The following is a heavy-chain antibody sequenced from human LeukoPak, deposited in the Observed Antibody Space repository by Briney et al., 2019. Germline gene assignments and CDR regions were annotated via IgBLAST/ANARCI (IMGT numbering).Heavy chain of an antibody. D-gene: IGHD5-24*01. CDR2: ISSSSSTI. V-gene: IGHV3-48*01. J-gene: IGHJ4*02. CDR3: ARDRWGLDY. Sequence: PGGSLRLSCAASGFTFSSYSMNWVRQAPGKGLEWVSYISSSSSTIYYADSVKGRFTISRDNAKNSLYLQMNSLRAEDTAVYYCARDRWGLDYWGQGTLVTVSS. CDR1: GFTFSSYS.